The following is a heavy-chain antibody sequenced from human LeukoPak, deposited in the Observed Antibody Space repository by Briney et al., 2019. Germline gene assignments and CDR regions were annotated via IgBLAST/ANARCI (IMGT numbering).Heavy chain of an antibody. CDR2: ISSSSTI. D-gene: IGHD6-19*01. CDR3: AGSSGWLFDY. CDR1: GFTFSSYS. Sequence: GGSLRLSCAASGFTFSSYSMDWVRQAPGKGLEWVSYISSSSTIYYADSVKGRFTISRDNAKNSLYLQMNSLRAEDTAVYYCAGSSGWLFDYWGQGTLVAVSS. V-gene: IGHV3-48*04. J-gene: IGHJ4*02.